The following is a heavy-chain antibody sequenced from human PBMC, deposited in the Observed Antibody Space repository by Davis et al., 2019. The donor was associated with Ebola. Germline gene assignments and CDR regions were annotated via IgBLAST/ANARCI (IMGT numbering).Heavy chain of an antibody. CDR1: GGSFSGYY. Sequence: SETLSLTCAVYGGSFSGYYWSWIRQPPGKGLEWIGSVYYSGSTTYNPSLRSRVTISVDTSKNQFSLKLSSVTAADTAVYYCAGQYYDFWSGYPCFDYWGQGTLVTVSS. CDR2: VYYSGST. V-gene: IGHV4-59*08. D-gene: IGHD3-3*01. CDR3: AGQYYDFWSGYPCFDY. J-gene: IGHJ4*02.